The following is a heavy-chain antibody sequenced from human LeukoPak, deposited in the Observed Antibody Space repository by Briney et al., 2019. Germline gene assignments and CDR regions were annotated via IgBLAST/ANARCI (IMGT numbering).Heavy chain of an antibody. CDR2: ISGNGGST. V-gene: IGHV3-23*01. D-gene: IGHD4-23*01. CDR3: AKDLYVDVRWGSAFDI. CDR1: GFILNTYA. J-gene: IGHJ3*02. Sequence: GGSLRLSCAASGFILNTYAMSWVRQAPGKGLEWVSLISGNGGSTYYADSVKGRFTISRDNSKNTLYLQMNSLRAEGAAVYYCAKDLYVDVRWGSAFDIWGQGTVVTVSS.